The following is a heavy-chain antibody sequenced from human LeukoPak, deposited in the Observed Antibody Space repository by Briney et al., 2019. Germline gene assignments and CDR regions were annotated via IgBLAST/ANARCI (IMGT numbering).Heavy chain of an antibody. CDR2: INPNSGGT. V-gene: IGHV1-2*02. Sequence: ASVKVSCKASGYTFTGYYMHWVRQAPGQGLEWMGWINPNSGGTNYAQKFQGRVTMTRDTSISTAYMELSRLRSDDTAVYYCARDPPASDDAFDIWGQGTVVTVSS. CDR1: GYTFTGYY. D-gene: IGHD1-14*01. CDR3: ARDPPASDDAFDI. J-gene: IGHJ3*02.